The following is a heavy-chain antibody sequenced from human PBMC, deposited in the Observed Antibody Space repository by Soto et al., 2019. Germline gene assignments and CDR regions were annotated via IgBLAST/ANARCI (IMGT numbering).Heavy chain of an antibody. CDR1: GFTLTDYY. CDR3: SRFRSASYYHGSGGDLDY. CDR2: INPSGGAT. V-gene: IGHV1-46*01. J-gene: IGHJ4*02. D-gene: IGHD3-10*01. Sequence: ASVKVSCKASGFTLTDYYIHWVRRAPGQGLEWMGLINPSGGATTYAQTFQGRVTMTRDTSTSTVYMDLSSLRSEDTAVYYCSRFRSASYYHGSGGDLDYWGQGTLVTVSS.